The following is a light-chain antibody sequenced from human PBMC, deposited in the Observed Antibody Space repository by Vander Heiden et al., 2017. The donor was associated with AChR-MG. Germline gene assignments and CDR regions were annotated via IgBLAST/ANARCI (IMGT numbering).Light chain of an antibody. J-gene: IGKJ1*01. V-gene: IGKV1-39*01. CDR3: QHTYRNPPAWT. Sequence: DIQMTQSPSSLSASVGDRVTISCRTSQSVSRYLNWYQQKPGKAPQLLIYAASNLQTGFTSRFSGSGYGTDFTLAISSLQPEDFATYYCQHTYRNPPAWTFGQGTTVEIK. CDR1: QSVSRY. CDR2: AAS.